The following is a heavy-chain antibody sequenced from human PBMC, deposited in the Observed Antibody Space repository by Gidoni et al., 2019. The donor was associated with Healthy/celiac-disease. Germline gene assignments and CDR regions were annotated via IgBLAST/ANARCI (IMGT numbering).Heavy chain of an antibody. Sequence: EVQLVESGGGLIPPGWSLSLSCAASGFTVSSNYMSWVRQAPGKGLEWVSVIYSGGSTYDADSVKGRFTISRDNSKNTLYLQMNSLRAEDTAVYYWASHYRGYWGQGTLVTVSS. CDR2: IYSGGST. V-gene: IGHV3-53*01. J-gene: IGHJ4*02. CDR1: GFTVSSNY. D-gene: IGHD1-26*01. CDR3: ASHYRGY.